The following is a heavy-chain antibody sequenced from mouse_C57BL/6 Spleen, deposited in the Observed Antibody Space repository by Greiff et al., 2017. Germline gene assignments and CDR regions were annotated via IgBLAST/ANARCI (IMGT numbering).Heavy chain of an antibody. D-gene: IGHD2-4*01. V-gene: IGHV5-6*01. CDR2: ISSGGSYT. CDR3: ARLGATMMTTWFAD. J-gene: IGHJ3*01. Sequence: EVQLQQSGGDLVKPGGSLKLSCAASGFTFSSYGMSWVRQTPDKRLEWVATISSGGSYTYYPDSVKGRFTISRDNAKNTLYLQMSSLKSEDTAMYYCARLGATMMTTWFADWGQGTLVTVAA. CDR1: GFTFSSYG.